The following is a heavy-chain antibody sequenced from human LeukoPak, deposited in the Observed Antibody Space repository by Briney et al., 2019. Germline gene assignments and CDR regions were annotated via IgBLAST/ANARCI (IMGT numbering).Heavy chain of an antibody. J-gene: IGHJ5*02. V-gene: IGHV4-39*01. CDR3: GRQGGAEVSAFYRDP. Sequence: SETLSLTYSLSGHSMQSSHHDWPRIRQPPGRDLEWIGRVSYRDTPSYNPSLQSRATMSVDTSTNQISLRLTSMTAADTAVYFCGRQGGAEVSAFYRDPWGQGTLVTVSS. CDR2: VSYRDTP. CDR1: GHSMQSSHHD. D-gene: IGHD3-16*01.